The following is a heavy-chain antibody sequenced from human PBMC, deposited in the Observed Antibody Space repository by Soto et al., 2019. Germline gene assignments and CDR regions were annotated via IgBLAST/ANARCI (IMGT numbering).Heavy chain of an antibody. CDR1: GFTFSSYS. D-gene: IGHD3-3*01. V-gene: IGHV3-21*01. Sequence: GGSLRLSCAASGFTFSSYSMNWVRQAPGKGLEWVSSISSSSSYIYYADSVKGRFTISRDNAKNSLYLQMNSLRAEDTAVYYCARNIYDFWSGLYHGMDVWGQGTTVTVSS. CDR2: ISSSSSYI. CDR3: ARNIYDFWSGLYHGMDV. J-gene: IGHJ6*02.